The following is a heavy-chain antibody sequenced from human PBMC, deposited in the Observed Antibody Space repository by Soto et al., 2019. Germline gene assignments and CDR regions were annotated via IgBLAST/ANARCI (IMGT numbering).Heavy chain of an antibody. CDR1: GTIFSSYT. Sequence: QVQLVQSGAEVKKPGSSVRVSCKASGTIFSSYTISWVRQAPGQVLEWMGRIIPILGETNSAQKFQGRVTLTADKSTTTAYMELNSLRLEDTALYYCARGLGGRMDDWGQGTTVTFSS. CDR3: ARGLGGRMDD. J-gene: IGHJ6*02. V-gene: IGHV1-69*08. D-gene: IGHD3-16*01. CDR2: IIPILGET.